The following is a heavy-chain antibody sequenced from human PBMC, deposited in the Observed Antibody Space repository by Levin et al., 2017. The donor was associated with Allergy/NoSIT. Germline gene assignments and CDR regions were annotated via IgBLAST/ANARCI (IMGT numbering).Heavy chain of an antibody. D-gene: IGHD4-17*01. J-gene: IGHJ4*02. Sequence: GESLKISCKASGYTFTYYAMNWVRQAPGQGLEWMGWINTNTGNPTYAQGFTGRFVFSLDTSVSTAYLQISSLKAEDTAVYFCARGTVTTDYWGQGTLVTVSS. CDR3: ARGTVTTDY. V-gene: IGHV7-4-1*02. CDR2: INTNTGNP. CDR1: GYTFTYYA.